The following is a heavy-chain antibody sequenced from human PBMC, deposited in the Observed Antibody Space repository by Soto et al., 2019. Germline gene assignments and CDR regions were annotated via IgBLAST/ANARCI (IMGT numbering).Heavy chain of an antibody. Sequence: ALSRTSIVPGGCLISNGYYWSWIRQHPGKGLEWIGYIYYSGSTYYNPSLKSRVTISVDTSKNQFSLKLSSVTAADTAVYYCARGSRAYSVVGSTRSGSPRFDPWGQGTLVTVSS. D-gene: IGHD2-15*01. V-gene: IGHV4-31*03. CDR1: GGCLISNGYY. J-gene: IGHJ5*02. CDR2: IYYSGST. CDR3: ARGSRAYSVVGSTRSGSPRFDP.